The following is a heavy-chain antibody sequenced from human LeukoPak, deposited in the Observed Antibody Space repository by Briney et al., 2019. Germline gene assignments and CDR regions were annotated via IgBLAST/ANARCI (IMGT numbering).Heavy chain of an antibody. Sequence: GESLKISCKGSGYSFTSYWIGWVRQMPGKGLEWMWIIYPGDSDTRYSPSFQGQVTISADKSISTAYLQWSSLKASDTAMYYCARTETYCGSGSYFDAFDIWGQGTMVTVSS. CDR3: ARTETYCGSGSYFDAFDI. V-gene: IGHV5-51*01. CDR1: GYSFTSYW. CDR2: IYPGDSDT. J-gene: IGHJ3*02. D-gene: IGHD3-10*01.